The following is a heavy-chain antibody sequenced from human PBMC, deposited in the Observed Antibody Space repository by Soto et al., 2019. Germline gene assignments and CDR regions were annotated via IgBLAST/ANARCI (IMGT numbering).Heavy chain of an antibody. Sequence: GGSLRLSCAASGFTFDDYAMHWVRQAPGKGLEWVSGISWNSGSIGYADSVKGRFTISRDNAKNSLYLQMNSLRAEDTALYYCAKGWADDFWSGYYTGTEYFQHWGQGTLVTVSS. J-gene: IGHJ1*01. CDR2: ISWNSGSI. D-gene: IGHD3-3*01. V-gene: IGHV3-9*01. CDR3: AKGWADDFWSGYYTGTEYFQH. CDR1: GFTFDDYA.